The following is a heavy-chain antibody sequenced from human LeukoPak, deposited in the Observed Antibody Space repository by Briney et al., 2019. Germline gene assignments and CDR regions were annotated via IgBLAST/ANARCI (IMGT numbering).Heavy chain of an antibody. CDR1: GGSITTTNW. J-gene: IGHJ4*02. CDR2: VHLNGAT. V-gene: IGHV4-4*02. CDR3: TRESGAFSTFGF. D-gene: IGHD1-26*01. Sequence: PSGTLSLTCAVSGGSITTTNWWSWVRQPPGKGLEWIGEVHLNGATNYNPSLESRFSMSIDKSNNHLSLEVTSVTAADTAMYYCTRESGAFSTFGFWGQGTLVTVSS.